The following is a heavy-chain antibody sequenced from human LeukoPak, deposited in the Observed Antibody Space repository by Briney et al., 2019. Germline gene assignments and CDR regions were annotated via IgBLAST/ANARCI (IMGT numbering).Heavy chain of an antibody. D-gene: IGHD2-2*01. Sequence: EASVKVSCKASGYTFTSYGISWVRQAPGQGLVERGWISAYNGNTNYAQKLQGRVTMTTDTSTSTAYMELRSLRSDDTAVYYCAREYCSSTSCTIDYWGQGTLVTVSS. CDR2: ISAYNGNT. J-gene: IGHJ4*02. CDR1: GYTFTSYG. V-gene: IGHV1-18*04. CDR3: AREYCSSTSCTIDY.